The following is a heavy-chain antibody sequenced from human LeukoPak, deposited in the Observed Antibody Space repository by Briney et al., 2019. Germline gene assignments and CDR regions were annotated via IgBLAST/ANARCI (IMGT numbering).Heavy chain of an antibody. V-gene: IGHV3-23*01. J-gene: IGHJ4*01. Sequence: GGSLRLSCAASGFTFSTYAMSWVRRAAGKGLEWVSTISGNGGSTYYADSVKGLFTISRDNSKNTLSLQMNSLRAEDTAVYYCAKPPPDSSTWLFDHWGHGTLVTVSS. D-gene: IGHD6-13*01. CDR3: AKPPPDSSTWLFDH. CDR1: GFTFSTYA. CDR2: ISGNGGST.